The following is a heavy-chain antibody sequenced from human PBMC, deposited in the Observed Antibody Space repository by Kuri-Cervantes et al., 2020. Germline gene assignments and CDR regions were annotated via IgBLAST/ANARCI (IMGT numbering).Heavy chain of an antibody. D-gene: IGHD2-15*01. V-gene: IGHV1-2*04. J-gene: IGHJ6*04. CDR3: ASACSRGSCYGEMDV. CDR2: INPNSGGT. Sequence: ASVKVSCKASGHTFTGYYIHLVRQAPGQGLEWMGWINPNSGGTNYAQKFQGWVTMTRDTSISTAYMEVDRLRMDDTAVYFCASACSRGSCYGEMDVWGKGTTVTVSS. CDR1: GHTFTGYY.